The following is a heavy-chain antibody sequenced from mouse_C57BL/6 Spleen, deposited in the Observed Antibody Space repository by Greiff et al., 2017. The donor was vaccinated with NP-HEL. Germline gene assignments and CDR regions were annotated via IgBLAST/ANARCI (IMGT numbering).Heavy chain of an antibody. CDR1: GYTFTDYY. J-gene: IGHJ1*03. D-gene: IGHD1-1*01. Sequence: VQLQQSGPELVKPGASVKISCKASGYTFTDYYMNWVKQSHGKSLEWIGDINPNNGGTSYNQKFKGKATLTVDKSSSTAYMELRSLTSEDSAVYYCAREGVLYWYFDVWGTGTTVTVSS. CDR3: AREGVLYWYFDV. CDR2: INPNNGGT. V-gene: IGHV1-26*01.